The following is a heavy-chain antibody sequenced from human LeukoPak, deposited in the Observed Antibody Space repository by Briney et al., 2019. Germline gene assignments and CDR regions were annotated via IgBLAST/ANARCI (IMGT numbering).Heavy chain of an antibody. CDR2: MNPNSGDT. CDR1: GGTFSSYA. J-gene: IGHJ4*02. CDR3: ARGLGDYYDTSAYYYAVPAH. D-gene: IGHD3-22*01. Sequence: ASVKVSCKASGGTFSSYAISWVRQATGQGLEWMGWMNPNSGDTAYAQNFQGRVAMTRDTSISTAYMELSSLRSEDTAVYYCARGLGDYYDTSAYYYAVPAHWGQGTLVTVS. V-gene: IGHV1-8*02.